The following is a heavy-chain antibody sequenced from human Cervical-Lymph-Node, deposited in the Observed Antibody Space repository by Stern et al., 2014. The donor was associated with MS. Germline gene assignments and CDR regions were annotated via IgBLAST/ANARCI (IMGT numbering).Heavy chain of an antibody. J-gene: IGHJ6*02. Sequence: DQLVQSGGGLVQPGGSLRLSCAASGFTVKNNYMTWVRQAPGKGLEWVSVIYSGGRTYYADSVKGRFTISRDNSKNTLFLQMNTLRVEDTAVYYCARNDVWYYGMDVWGQGTTVTVSS. D-gene: IGHD3-16*01. CDR2: IYSGGRT. CDR3: ARNDVWYYGMDV. V-gene: IGHV3-66*02. CDR1: GFTVKNNY.